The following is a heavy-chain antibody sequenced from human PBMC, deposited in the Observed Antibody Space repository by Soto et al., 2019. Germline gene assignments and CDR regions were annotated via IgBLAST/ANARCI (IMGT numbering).Heavy chain of an antibody. J-gene: IGHJ4*02. CDR1: GGSISGSN. CDR2: VYYTGST. V-gene: IGHV4-59*01. D-gene: IGHD6-19*01. Sequence: SETLSLTCSVSGGSISGSNWSWIRQSPGKGLEWLGYVYYTGSTNYSPSLRSRVSISVDTSKNEFSLRLSSVTAADTAVYFCARSVAVPGAHIEYWGQGTKVTVSS. CDR3: ARSVAVPGAHIEY.